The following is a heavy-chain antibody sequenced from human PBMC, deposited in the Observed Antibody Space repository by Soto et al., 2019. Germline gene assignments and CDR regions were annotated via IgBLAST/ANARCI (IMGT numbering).Heavy chain of an antibody. Sequence: QVQLVESGGGVVQPGRSLRLSCAASGFTFSSYGMHWVRQAPGKGLEWVAVIWHDGSNKYYVDSVKGRFTISRDNSKNTLYLQMNSLRAEDTAVYYCARDEILGHYVILTGYYPSYWGQGTLVTVSS. D-gene: IGHD3-9*01. CDR3: ARDEILGHYVILTGYYPSY. CDR2: IWHDGSNK. J-gene: IGHJ4*02. V-gene: IGHV3-33*01. CDR1: GFTFSSYG.